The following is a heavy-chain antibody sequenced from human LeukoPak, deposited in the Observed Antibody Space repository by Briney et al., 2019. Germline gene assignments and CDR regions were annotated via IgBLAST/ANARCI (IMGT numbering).Heavy chain of an antibody. D-gene: IGHD3-22*01. CDR1: GFTFSSYS. J-gene: IGHJ4*02. CDR3: ARDYYDSSGSPGY. V-gene: IGHV3-21*01. Sequence: GGSLRLSCAASGFTFSSYSMNWVRQAPGKGLEWVSSISSSNSYIYYADSVKGRFTISRDNAKNSLYLQMNSLRAEDTAVYYCARDYYDSSGSPGYWGQGTLVTVSS. CDR2: ISSSNSYI.